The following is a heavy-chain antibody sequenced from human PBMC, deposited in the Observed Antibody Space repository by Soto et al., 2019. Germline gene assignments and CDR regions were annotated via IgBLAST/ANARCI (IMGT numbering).Heavy chain of an antibody. CDR3: ASRDPGTSVDY. J-gene: IGHJ4*02. D-gene: IGHD1-7*01. V-gene: IGHV4-4*02. CDR2: IYRTGST. CDR1: GGSFTSNNW. Sequence: SETLSLTCAVSGGSFTSNNWWTWVRQPPGQGLEWIGEIYRTGSTNYNPSLKSRVTISLDKSENRFSLKVTPLTAADTAVYYCASRDPGTSVDYWGQGTLVTVSS.